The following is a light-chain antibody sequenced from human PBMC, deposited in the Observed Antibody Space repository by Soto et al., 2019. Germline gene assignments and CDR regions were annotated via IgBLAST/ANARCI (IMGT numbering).Light chain of an antibody. CDR3: SSFAGISTV. CDR2: EVS. CDR1: SSDVGAYNF. J-gene: IGLJ1*01. Sequence: QLVLTQPPSASGSPGQSVTISCTGTSSDVGAYNFVSWYQQHPGKAPKLMIYEVSNRPSGVPDRFSGSKSGNTASLTVSGLQAEDEADYYCSSFAGISTVFGTGTKLTVL. V-gene: IGLV2-8*01.